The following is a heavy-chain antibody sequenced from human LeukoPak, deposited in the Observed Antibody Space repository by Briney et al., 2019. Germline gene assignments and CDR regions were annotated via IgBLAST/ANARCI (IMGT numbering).Heavy chain of an antibody. D-gene: IGHD4-17*01. CDR2: ISSSSSYI. Sequence: GGSLRLSCAASGLTFSSYSMNWVRQAPGKGLEWVSSISSSSSYIYYADSVKGRFTVSRDDTKSMVDLQMDSLREEDTAVYYCARSGYGDYARGGFDPWGQGTLVTVSS. CDR1: GLTFSSYS. CDR3: ARSGYGDYARGGFDP. V-gene: IGHV3-21*01. J-gene: IGHJ5*02.